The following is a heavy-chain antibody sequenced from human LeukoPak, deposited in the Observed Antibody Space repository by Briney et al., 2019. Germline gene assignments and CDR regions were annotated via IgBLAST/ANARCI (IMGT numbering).Heavy chain of an antibody. Sequence: GGSLRLSCAASGFSFSTYWISWVRQTPGKGLEWVANIKEDGSKDYYVDSVKGRFTISRDNAKNSLYLQMNSLRVEDSAVYYCARDAGGYDSWGQGTLVTVSS. D-gene: IGHD5-12*01. V-gene: IGHV3-7*01. CDR2: IKEDGSKD. CDR3: ARDAGGYDS. CDR1: GFSFSTYW. J-gene: IGHJ5*01.